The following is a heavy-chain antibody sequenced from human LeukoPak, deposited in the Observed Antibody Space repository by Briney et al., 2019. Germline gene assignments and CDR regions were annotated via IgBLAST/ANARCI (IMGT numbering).Heavy chain of an antibody. CDR2: IYYSGST. Sequence: SETLSFTCTVSGGSISSSSYSWGWIRQPPGKGLEWIGSIYYSGSTYYNPSLKSRVTISVDTSKNQFSLKLSSVTAADTAVYYCARPTTGSVWFDPWGQGTLVTVSS. V-gene: IGHV4-39*01. CDR1: GGSISSSSYS. J-gene: IGHJ5*02. CDR3: ARPTTGSVWFDP. D-gene: IGHD4-17*01.